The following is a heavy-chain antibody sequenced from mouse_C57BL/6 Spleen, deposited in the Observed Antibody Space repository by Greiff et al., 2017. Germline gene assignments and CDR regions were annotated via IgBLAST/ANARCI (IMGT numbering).Heavy chain of an antibody. Sequence: VKLQQPGAELVRPGSSVKLSCKASGYTFTSYWMDWVKQRPGQSLEWIGNIYPSDSETHYNQKFKDKATLTVEKSSSTAYMQLSSLTSDDSAVYYCALITTLSPYFDYWGQGTTLTVSS. CDR2: IYPSDSET. CDR3: ALITTLSPYFDY. D-gene: IGHD1-1*01. CDR1: GYTFTSYW. V-gene: IGHV1-61*01. J-gene: IGHJ2*01.